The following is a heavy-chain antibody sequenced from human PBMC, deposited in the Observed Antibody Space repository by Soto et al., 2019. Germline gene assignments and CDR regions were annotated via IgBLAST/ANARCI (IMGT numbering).Heavy chain of an antibody. Sequence: PSETLSLTCTVSGCSFKSGSYSWSWIRQPPGKGLEWIGSIYYSGSTYNNPSLRSRVFMSIDTSKDQFSLKLKPVTAADTALFFCARQRTSVVTQAYFDVWGPGSLVTVSS. CDR3: ARQRTSVVTQAYFDV. J-gene: IGHJ4*02. D-gene: IGHD2-21*02. CDR2: IYYSGST. V-gene: IGHV4-39*01. CDR1: GCSFKSGSYS.